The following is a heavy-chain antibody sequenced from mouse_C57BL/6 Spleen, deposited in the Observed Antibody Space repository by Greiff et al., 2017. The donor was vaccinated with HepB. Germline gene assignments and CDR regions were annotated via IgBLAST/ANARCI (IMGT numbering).Heavy chain of an antibody. D-gene: IGHD2-4*01. CDR1: GYTFTSYW. CDR3: ARKGYDYDGSFDY. CDR2: IYPSDSET. V-gene: IGHV1-61*01. J-gene: IGHJ2*01. Sequence: QVQLQQPGAELVRPGSSVKLSCKASGYTFTSYWMDWVKQRPGQGLEWIGNIYPSDSETHYNQKFKDKATLTVDKSSSPAYMQLSSLTSEDSAVYYCARKGYDYDGSFDYWGQGTTLTVSS.